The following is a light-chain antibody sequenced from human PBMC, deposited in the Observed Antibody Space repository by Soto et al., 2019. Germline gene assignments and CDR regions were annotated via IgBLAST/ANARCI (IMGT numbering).Light chain of an antibody. Sequence: QSVLTQPASVSGSPGQSITISCTGASSDIGSYNYVSWYQQHLGKAPKLIIYEVSNRPSGVSNRLSGSKSGNTASLTISGLQTEDEADYYCSSYTGTTTVFGGGTKLTV. V-gene: IGLV2-14*01. CDR1: SSDIGSYNY. J-gene: IGLJ3*02. CDR2: EVS. CDR3: SSYTGTTTV.